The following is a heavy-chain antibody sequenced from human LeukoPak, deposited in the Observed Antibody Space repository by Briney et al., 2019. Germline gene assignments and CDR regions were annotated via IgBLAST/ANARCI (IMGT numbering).Heavy chain of an antibody. J-gene: IGHJ4*02. Sequence: GGSLRLSCAASGFTFGDYGMSWVRQAPGKGLEWVSGINWNGGSTGYADSVKGRFTISRDNAKNSLYLQMNSLRAEDTALYHCAWVYSSGWYYFDYWGQGTLVTVSS. V-gene: IGHV3-20*01. CDR1: GFTFGDYG. CDR3: AWVYSSGWYYFDY. D-gene: IGHD6-19*01. CDR2: INWNGGST.